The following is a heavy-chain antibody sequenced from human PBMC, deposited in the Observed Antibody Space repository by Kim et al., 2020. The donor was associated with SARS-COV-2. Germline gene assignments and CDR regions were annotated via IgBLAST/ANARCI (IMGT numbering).Heavy chain of an antibody. Sequence: ADSVKGRLTNTIDNSKTTLYLQMNSLEAEDTAVYYCARDGSIAAVGAFDYWGQGTLVTVSS. CDR3: ARDGSIAAVGAFDY. V-gene: IGHV3-33*01. D-gene: IGHD6-13*01. J-gene: IGHJ4*02.